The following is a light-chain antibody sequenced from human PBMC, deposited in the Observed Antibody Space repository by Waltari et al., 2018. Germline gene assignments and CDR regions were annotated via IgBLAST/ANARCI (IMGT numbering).Light chain of an antibody. J-gene: IGKJ2*01. V-gene: IGKV1-16*02. CDR3: QQYYSVPYT. Sequence: DIQLTQSPSSLSAFPGDRVIITCRSSQALSNYVPWFQQKPGKAPKSRIAAASRLQSGVPSKFSGSGSGTDFALTISSLQPEDFATYYCQQYYSVPYTFGQGTELEI. CDR2: AAS. CDR1: QALSNY.